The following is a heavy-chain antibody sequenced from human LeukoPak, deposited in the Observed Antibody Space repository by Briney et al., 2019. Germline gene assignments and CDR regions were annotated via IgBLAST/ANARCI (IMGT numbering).Heavy chain of an antibody. CDR3: CTAMVTAYYYYGMDV. CDR2: ISGSGGST. CDR1: GFTFSSYA. D-gene: IGHD5-18*01. J-gene: IGHJ6*02. V-gene: IGHV3-23*01. Sequence: PGGSLRLSCAASGFTFSSYAMSWVRQAPGKGLEWVSAISGSGGSTYYADSVKGRFTISRDNSKNTLYLQMNSLRAEDTAVYYCCTAMVTAYYYYGMDVWGQGTTVTVSS.